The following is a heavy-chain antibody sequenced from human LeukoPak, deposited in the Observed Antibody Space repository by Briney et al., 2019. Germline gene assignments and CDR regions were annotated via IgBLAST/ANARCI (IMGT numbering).Heavy chain of an antibody. CDR1: GYTFTSYG. Sequence: ASVKVSCKASGYTFTSYGISWVRQAPGQGLEWMGWISAYNGNTNYAQKLQGKVTMTTDTSTSTAYMELRSLRSDDTAVYYCARGDSYNWSLCVDYWGQGTLVTVSS. CDR2: ISAYNGNT. D-gene: IGHD1-20*01. V-gene: IGHV1-18*01. CDR3: ARGDSYNWSLCVDY. J-gene: IGHJ4*02.